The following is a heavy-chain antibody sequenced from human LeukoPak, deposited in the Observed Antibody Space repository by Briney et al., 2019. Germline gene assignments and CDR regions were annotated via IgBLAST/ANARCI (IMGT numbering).Heavy chain of an antibody. CDR1: GFTFSSFW. J-gene: IGHJ4*02. Sequence: GGSLRLSCAASGFTFSSFWMSWVRQAPGKGLEWVANIKTDGSEKYYVDSVKGRFTISRDNAKNSLSLQMNSLSAEDTAVYYCTRDWGGVAAGVDYWGQGTLVAVSS. CDR2: IKTDGSEK. V-gene: IGHV3-7*01. CDR3: TRDWGGVAAGVDY. D-gene: IGHD6-13*01.